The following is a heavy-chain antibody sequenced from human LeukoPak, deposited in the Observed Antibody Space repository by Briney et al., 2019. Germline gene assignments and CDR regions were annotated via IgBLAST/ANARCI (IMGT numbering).Heavy chain of an antibody. CDR1: GGSISSYY. Sequence: SETLSLTCAVSGGSISSYYWSWIRQPAGKGLEWIGRIYTSGSTNYNPSLKSRVTMSVDTSKNQFSLRLSSVTAADTAVYYCATSSGFLWFDYWGQGTLVTVSS. J-gene: IGHJ4*02. V-gene: IGHV4-4*07. D-gene: IGHD3-22*01. CDR2: IYTSGST. CDR3: ATSSGFLWFDY.